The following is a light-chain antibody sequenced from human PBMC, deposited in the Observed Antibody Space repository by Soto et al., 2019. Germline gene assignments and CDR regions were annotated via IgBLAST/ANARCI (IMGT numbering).Light chain of an antibody. V-gene: IGLV3-1*01. J-gene: IGLJ2*01. CDR1: KLGDKY. CDR2: QDS. Sequence: SYELTQPPSVSVSPGQTASITCSGDKLGDKYACWYQQKPGQSPVLVIYQDSKRPSGIPERFSGANYGNTATLTISGTQAMDEADYYCQAWDSSTACVVFGGGTKLTVL. CDR3: QAWDSSTACVV.